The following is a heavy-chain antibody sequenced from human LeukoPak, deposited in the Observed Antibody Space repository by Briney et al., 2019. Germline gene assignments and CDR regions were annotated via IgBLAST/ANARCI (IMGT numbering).Heavy chain of an antibody. CDR2: FDPEDGET. D-gene: IGHD3-22*01. V-gene: IGHV1-24*01. J-gene: IGHJ4*02. CDR3: ATKPGTYYYDSSGYLDY. Sequence: ASVKVSCKVSGYTLTELFMHWVRQAPGKGLEWMGGFDPEDGETIYAQKFQGRVTMTEDTSTDTAYMELSSLRSEDTAVYYCATKPGTYYYDSSGYLDYWGQGTLVTVSS. CDR1: GYTLTELF.